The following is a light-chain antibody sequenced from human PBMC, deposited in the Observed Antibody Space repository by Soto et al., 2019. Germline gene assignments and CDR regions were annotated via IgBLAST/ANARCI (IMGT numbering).Light chain of an antibody. CDR1: SSDVGNYNY. CDR3: SSYTSRTTLYV. J-gene: IGLJ1*01. Sequence: QSPLTQAASVSGSPGQSITISCTGASSDVGNYNYVSWYQQHPGKAPKLIIYDVSNRPSGVSNRFSGSKSGNTASLTISGLQAEDEADYYCSSYTSRTTLYVFGTGTKVTVL. V-gene: IGLV2-14*03. CDR2: DVS.